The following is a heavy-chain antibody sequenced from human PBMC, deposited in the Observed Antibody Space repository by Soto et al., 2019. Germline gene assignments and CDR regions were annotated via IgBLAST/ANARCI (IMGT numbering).Heavy chain of an antibody. CDR3: ARAPYYYDSSGSIRTEYFQH. Sequence: PSETLSLTCAVSGGAIISGGYSFIWIRQPPGNGLEWIGYIYHSGSTYYNPSLKSRVTISVDRSKNQFSLKLSSVTAADTAVYYCARAPYYYDSSGSIRTEYFQHWGQGTLVTVSS. V-gene: IGHV4-30-2*01. CDR1: GGAIISGGYS. CDR2: IYHSGST. D-gene: IGHD3-22*01. J-gene: IGHJ1*01.